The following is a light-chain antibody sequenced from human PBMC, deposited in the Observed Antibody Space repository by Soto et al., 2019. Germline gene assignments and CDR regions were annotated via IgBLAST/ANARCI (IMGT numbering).Light chain of an antibody. J-gene: IGLJ1*01. CDR2: AVS. CDR1: SSDVGGRDY. CDR3: SSYTSSSTLLYV. V-gene: IGLV2-14*01. Sequence: QSVLTQPASVSGSPGQSITISCTGTSSDVGGRDYVSWYQQHPGKAPKLMIYAVSHRPSGVSNRFSGSKSGNTASLTISGLQAEDEADYYCSSYTSSSTLLYVFGTGTKVTVL.